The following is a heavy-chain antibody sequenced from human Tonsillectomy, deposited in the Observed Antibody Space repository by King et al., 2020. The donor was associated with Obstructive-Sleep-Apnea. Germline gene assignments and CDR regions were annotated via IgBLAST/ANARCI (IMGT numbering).Heavy chain of an antibody. J-gene: IGHJ3*02. D-gene: IGHD3-9*01. CDR1: GFTFDGYA. Sequence: QLVQSGGGLVQPGRSLRLSCAASGFTFDGYAMHWVRQAPGKGLEWVSGISWNSGSIGYADSVKGRFTISRDNAKNSLYLQMNSLRAEDTALYYCAKGRYYDILTGYYDAFDIWGQGTMVTVSS. V-gene: IGHV3-9*01. CDR3: AKGRYYDILTGYYDAFDI. CDR2: ISWNSGSI.